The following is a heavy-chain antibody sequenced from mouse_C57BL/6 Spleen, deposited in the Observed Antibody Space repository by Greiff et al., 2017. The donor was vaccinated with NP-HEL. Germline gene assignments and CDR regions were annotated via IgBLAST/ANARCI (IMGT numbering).Heavy chain of an antibody. J-gene: IGHJ1*03. CDR3: ARSDYYGSSYDWYFYV. D-gene: IGHD1-1*01. V-gene: IGHV1-53*01. Sequence: QVQLQQPGTELVKPGASVKLSCKASGYTFTSYWMHWVKQRPGQGLEWIGNINPSNGGTNYNEKFKSKATLTVDKSSSTAYMQLSSLTSEDSAVYYCARSDYYGSSYDWYFYVWGTGTTVTVSS. CDR1: GYTFTSYW. CDR2: INPSNGGT.